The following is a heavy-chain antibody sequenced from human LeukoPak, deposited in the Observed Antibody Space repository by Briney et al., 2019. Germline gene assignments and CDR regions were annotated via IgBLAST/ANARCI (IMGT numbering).Heavy chain of an antibody. Sequence: SGPTLVNPTQTLTLTCTFSGFSLSTSGVGVGWIRQPPGKALEWLALIYWNDDKRYSPSLKSRLTITKDISKNQVVLTMTNMDPVDTATYYCAHSQPYYYDSSGYYYFDYWGQGTLVTVSS. CDR3: AHSQPYYYDSSGYYYFDY. D-gene: IGHD3-22*01. J-gene: IGHJ4*02. CDR1: GFSLSTSGVG. CDR2: IYWNDDK. V-gene: IGHV2-5*01.